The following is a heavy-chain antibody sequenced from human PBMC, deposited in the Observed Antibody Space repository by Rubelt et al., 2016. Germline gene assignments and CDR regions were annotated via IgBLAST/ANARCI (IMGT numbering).Heavy chain of an antibody. CDR1: GYTFTSYG. V-gene: IGHV1-18*01. CDR3: ARGARRYSMDPRNAFDI. D-gene: IGHD4-11*01. J-gene: IGHJ3*02. Sequence: QVQLVQSGAEVKKPGASVKVSCKASGYTFTSYGISWVRQAPGQGLEWMGWISAYHGNTNYAPQLESRCTMTTDTSTSTAYMELRSLRSDDTSVYYCARGARRYSMDPRNAFDIWGQGTMVTVSS. CDR2: ISAYHGNT.